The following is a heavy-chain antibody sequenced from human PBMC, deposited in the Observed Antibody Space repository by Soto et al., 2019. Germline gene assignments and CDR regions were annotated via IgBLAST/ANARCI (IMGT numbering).Heavy chain of an antibody. CDR2: IYHSGST. J-gene: IGHJ5*02. CDR1: GGSISSGGYS. CDR3: ARKVVAATHWFDP. Sequence: SETLSLTCAVSGGSISSGGYSWSWIRQPPGKGLEWIGYIYHSGSTYYNPSLKSRVTISVDRSKNRFSLKLSSVTAADTAVYYCARKVVAATHWFDPWGQGTLVTVSS. D-gene: IGHD2-15*01. V-gene: IGHV4-30-2*01.